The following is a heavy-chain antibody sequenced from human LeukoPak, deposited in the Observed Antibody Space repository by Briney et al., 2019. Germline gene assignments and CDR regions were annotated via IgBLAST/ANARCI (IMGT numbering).Heavy chain of an antibody. V-gene: IGHV3-48*03. CDR3: ARDSTVATTPLDY. Sequence: PGGSLRLSCAASGFTFSSYELNWVRQAPGKGLEWVSYISSSGSTIYYADSVKGRFTISRDNAKNSLYLQMNSLRAEDTAVYYCARDSTVATTPLDYWGQGTLVTVSS. D-gene: IGHD5-12*01. CDR1: GFTFSSYE. J-gene: IGHJ4*02. CDR2: ISSSGSTI.